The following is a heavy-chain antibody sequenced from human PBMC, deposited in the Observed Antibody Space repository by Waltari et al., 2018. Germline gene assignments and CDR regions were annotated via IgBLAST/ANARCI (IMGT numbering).Heavy chain of an antibody. D-gene: IGHD1-26*01. Sequence: EVQLVQSGAELKKPGESLRICCEASGYTFFSHWISWVRQVPGKGLEWLGRIDPLDSYTNYSPSFHGHVTISVDKSINTAYLQWNSLKASDTATYYCSRHVSGTYYEDYWGQGTLVTVSS. CDR2: IDPLDSYT. J-gene: IGHJ4*02. CDR1: GYTFFSHW. V-gene: IGHV5-10-1*03. CDR3: SRHVSGTYYEDY.